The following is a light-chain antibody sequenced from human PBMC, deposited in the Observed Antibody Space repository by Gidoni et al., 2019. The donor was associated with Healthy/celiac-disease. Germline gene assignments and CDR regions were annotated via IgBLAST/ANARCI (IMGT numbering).Light chain of an antibody. CDR2: QDS. J-gene: IGLJ2*01. CDR1: KLGEKF. CDR3: QAWDSSTAV. V-gene: IGLV3-1*01. Sequence: SYELTQPPSVYVSPGHTASITCSGDKLGEKFACWYQQKPGPSPVLVIYQDSRRPSGIPERFSGSNSGNTATLTISGTQAMDEADYYCQAWDSSTAVFGGGTKLSV.